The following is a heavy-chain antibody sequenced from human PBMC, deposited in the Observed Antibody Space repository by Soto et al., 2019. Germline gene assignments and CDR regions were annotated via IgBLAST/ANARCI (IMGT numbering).Heavy chain of an antibody. CDR3: ARGNDYDILTGYSWFDP. Sequence: SETLSLTCAVYGGSFSGYYWTWIRQPPGKGLEWIGEINHSGSTNYNPSLKSRVTISVDTSKKQFSLKLSSVTAADTAVYYCARGNDYDILTGYSWFDPWGQGTLVTVSS. CDR1: GGSFSGYY. J-gene: IGHJ5*02. CDR2: INHSGST. D-gene: IGHD3-9*01. V-gene: IGHV4-34*01.